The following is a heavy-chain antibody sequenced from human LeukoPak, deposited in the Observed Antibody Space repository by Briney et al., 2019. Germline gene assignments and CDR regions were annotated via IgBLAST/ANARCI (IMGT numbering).Heavy chain of an antibody. V-gene: IGHV2-5*02. J-gene: IGHJ5*02. CDR2: NSWDDDK. CDR3: ALQGGDP. Sequence: SGPTLVKPTQTLALTCTFSGFSLSPSGAGEGLIRQPPVKALGWRALNSWDDDKRYSPSLKSRHTITKDPTKNPVALTMTNMDPVDTATFYCALQGGDPWGQGTLVTVSS. CDR1: GFSLSPSGAG.